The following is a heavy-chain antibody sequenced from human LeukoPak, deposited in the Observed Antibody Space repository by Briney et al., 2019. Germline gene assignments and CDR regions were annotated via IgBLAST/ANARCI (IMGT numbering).Heavy chain of an antibody. CDR3: VRQRVVGFYDPFDF. J-gene: IGHJ4*02. CDR2: INHTRGT. Sequence: PSETLSLTCAVYGESFSGYYWNWIRQPPGKGLEWIGEINHTRGTNYNPSLKSRVTISADTSKNQFSLNLSSVTAADTAVYYCVRQRVVGFYDPFDFWGQGTLVTVSS. V-gene: IGHV4-34*01. D-gene: IGHD2/OR15-2a*01. CDR1: GESFSGYY.